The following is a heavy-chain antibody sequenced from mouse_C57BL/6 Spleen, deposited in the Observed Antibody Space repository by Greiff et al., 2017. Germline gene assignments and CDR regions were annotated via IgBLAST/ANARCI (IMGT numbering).Heavy chain of an antibody. D-gene: IGHD2-4*01. CDR3: ARSRYDYDGGGYFDV. CDR2: IYPGRGST. Sequence: VQLQQPGAELVKPGASVKMSCKASGYTFTSYWITWVKQRPGQGLEWIGDIYPGRGSTNYNEKFKSKATLTVDTSSSTAYMQLSSLTSEDSAVYYCARSRYDYDGGGYFDVWGTGTTVTVSS. CDR1: GYTFTSYW. J-gene: IGHJ1*03. V-gene: IGHV1-55*01.